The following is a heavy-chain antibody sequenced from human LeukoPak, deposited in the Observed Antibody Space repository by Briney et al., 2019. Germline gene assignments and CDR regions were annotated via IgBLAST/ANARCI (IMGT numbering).Heavy chain of an antibody. V-gene: IGHV1-58*01. CDR2: IVVGSGNT. J-gene: IGHJ4*02. D-gene: IGHD6-19*01. CDR3: AADPFLAGTFDY. Sequence: GTSVKVSCKASGCTFTSSAVQWVRQARGQRLEWIGWIVVGSGNTNYAQKFQERVTITRDMSTSTAYMELSSLRSEDTAVYYCAADPFLAGTFDYWGQGTLVTVSS. CDR1: GCTFTSSA.